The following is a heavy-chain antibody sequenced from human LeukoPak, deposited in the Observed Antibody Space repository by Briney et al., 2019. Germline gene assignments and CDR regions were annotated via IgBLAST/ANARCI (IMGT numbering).Heavy chain of an antibody. CDR2: IYYTGST. J-gene: IGHJ3*02. Sequence: SETLSLTCTVSGDSISSYYWSWIRQPPGKGLEWIGYIYYTGSTNYNPSLKSQVTISVDTSKNQFSLRLSSVTAADTAVYYCARDRCGRTSCYPGAFDIWGQGTMVTVSS. CDR3: ARDRCGRTSCYPGAFDI. D-gene: IGHD2-2*01. CDR1: GDSISSYY. V-gene: IGHV4-59*01.